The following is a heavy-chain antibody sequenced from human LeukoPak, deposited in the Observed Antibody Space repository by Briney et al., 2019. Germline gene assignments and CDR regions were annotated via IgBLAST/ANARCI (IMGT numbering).Heavy chain of an antibody. D-gene: IGHD2/OR15-2a*01. CDR2: ISGSCTSI. V-gene: IGHV3-48*01. CDR1: GFSFSTYS. Sequence: GGSLRLSCAASGFSFSTYSMNWVRQAPGPGLEWVSFISGSCTSIDYVDSVKGRFTVSRDNGKNSLFLRMNSLRAADTAVYYCSRKNTTPSEAYWGQGSLVTVSS. CDR3: SRKNTTPSEAY. J-gene: IGHJ4*02.